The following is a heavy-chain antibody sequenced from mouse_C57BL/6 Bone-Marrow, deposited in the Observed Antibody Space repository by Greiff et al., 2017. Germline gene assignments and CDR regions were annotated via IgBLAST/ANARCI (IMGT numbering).Heavy chain of an antibody. CDR2: ISNGGGST. Sequence: EVKLVESGGGLVQPGGSLKLSCAASGFTFSDYYMYWVRPTPEKRLEWVAYISNGGGSTYYPDTVKGRFTITRDNAKNTLYLKMRRLKSEDTAMYYCERHRYSVSDMDYWGQGTSVTVSS. V-gene: IGHV5-12*01. CDR3: ERHRYSVSDMDY. D-gene: IGHD1-1*01. CDR1: GFTFSDYY. J-gene: IGHJ4*01.